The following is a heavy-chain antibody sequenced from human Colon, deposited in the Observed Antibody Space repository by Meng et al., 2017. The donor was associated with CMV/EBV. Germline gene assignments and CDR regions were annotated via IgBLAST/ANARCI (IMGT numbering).Heavy chain of an antibody. Sequence: ASVKVPCKASGYTFTGYYMHWVRQAPGQGLEWMGWINPNSGGTNYAQKFQGRVTMTRDTSISTAYMELSRLRSDDTAVYYCARHCSSTSCQPYYYGMDVWGQGTTVTVSS. J-gene: IGHJ6*02. D-gene: IGHD2-2*01. CDR2: INPNSGGT. V-gene: IGHV1-2*02. CDR3: ARHCSSTSCQPYYYGMDV. CDR1: GYTFTGYY.